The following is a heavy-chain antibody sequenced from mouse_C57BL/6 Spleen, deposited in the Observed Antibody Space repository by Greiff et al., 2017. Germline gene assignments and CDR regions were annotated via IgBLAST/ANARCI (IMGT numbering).Heavy chain of an antibody. V-gene: IGHV14-4*01. J-gene: IGHJ4*01. D-gene: IGHD2-5*01. CDR1: GFNIKDDY. CDR3: TPYSNPGLDY. Sequence: EVMLVESGAELVRPGASVKLSCTASGFNIKDDYMHWVKQRPEQGLEWIGWIDPENGDTEYASKFQGKATITADTSSNTAYLQLSSLTSEDTAVYYCTPYSNPGLDYWGQGTSVTVSS. CDR2: IDPENGDT.